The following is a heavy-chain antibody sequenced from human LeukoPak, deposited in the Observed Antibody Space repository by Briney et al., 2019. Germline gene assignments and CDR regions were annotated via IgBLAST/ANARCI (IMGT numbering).Heavy chain of an antibody. CDR2: IYYSGST. Sequence: SETLSLTCTVSGGSISSYYWSWIRQPPGKGLEWIGYIYYSGSTDYNPSLKSRVTISVDTSKNQFSLKLSSVTAADTAVYYCARGGVGATASFDYWGQGTLVTVSS. D-gene: IGHD1-26*01. V-gene: IGHV4-59*01. CDR3: ARGGVGATASFDY. J-gene: IGHJ4*02. CDR1: GGSISSYY.